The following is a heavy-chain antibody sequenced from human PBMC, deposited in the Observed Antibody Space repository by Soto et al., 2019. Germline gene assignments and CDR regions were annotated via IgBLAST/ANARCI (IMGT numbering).Heavy chain of an antibody. CDR3: ARTYYYDGGAYFYDY. V-gene: IGHV4-59*06. CDR1: GGSISSYY. Sequence: PSETLSLTCTVSGGSISSYYKRWIRQPPRKGLEWVGYIYYSGSTYYNPSLKSRVTISVDTSKNQFSLKLSSVTAADTAVYYCARTYYYDGGAYFYDYWGQGTLVTVSS. D-gene: IGHD3-22*01. J-gene: IGHJ4*02. CDR2: IYYSGST.